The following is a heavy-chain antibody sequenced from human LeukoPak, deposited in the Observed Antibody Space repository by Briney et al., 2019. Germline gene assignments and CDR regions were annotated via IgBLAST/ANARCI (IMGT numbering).Heavy chain of an antibody. CDR3: ARDFGSTNTYYYYYMDV. V-gene: IGHV3-30*19. CDR2: ISYDGSNK. CDR1: GPSFDVYA. J-gene: IGHJ6*03. Sequence: GRSLRLSCTVSGPSFDVYAMHWVRQAPGKGLEWVAVISYDGSNKYYADSVKGRFTISRDNSKNTLYLQMNSLRAEDTAVYYCARDFGSTNTYYYYYMDVWGKGTTVTVSS. D-gene: IGHD2-2*01.